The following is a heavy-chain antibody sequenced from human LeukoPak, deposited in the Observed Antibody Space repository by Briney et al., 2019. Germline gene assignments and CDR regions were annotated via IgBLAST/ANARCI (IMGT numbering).Heavy chain of an antibody. V-gene: IGHV3-30*18. D-gene: IGHD4-17*01. CDR3: AKVGTTVKTGGDY. J-gene: IGHJ4*02. CDR1: GFTFSSYG. CDR2: ISYDGSNK. Sequence: PGGSLGLSCAASGFTFSSYGMHWVRQAPGKGLEWVAVISYDGSNKYYADSVKGRFTISRDNSKNTLYLQMNSLRAEDTAVYYCAKVGTTVKTGGDYWGQGTLVTVSS.